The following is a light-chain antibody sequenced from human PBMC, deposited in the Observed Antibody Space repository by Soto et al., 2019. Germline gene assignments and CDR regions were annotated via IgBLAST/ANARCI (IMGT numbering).Light chain of an antibody. Sequence: EIVFTQSPATLSLSPVERATLSCSASQSVSRYLAWYQQKPGQAPRLLIYDASIRANGIPARFSGSGSGTDLTLTISSLEPEDFAVYDCQQRSNWRTITFGQGTRLEIK. CDR3: QQRSNWRTIT. V-gene: IGKV3-11*01. J-gene: IGKJ5*01. CDR2: DAS. CDR1: QSVSRY.